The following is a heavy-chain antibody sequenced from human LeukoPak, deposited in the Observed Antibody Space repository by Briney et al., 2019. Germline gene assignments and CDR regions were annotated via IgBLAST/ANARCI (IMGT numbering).Heavy chain of an antibody. CDR1: GGSFSSYY. J-gene: IGHJ4*02. V-gene: IGHV4-34*01. D-gene: IGHD3-9*01. Sequence: PSETLSLTCAVYGGSFSSYYWGWIRQPPGKGLEWIGSIYYSGSTYYNPSLKSRVTISVDTSKNQVSLKVSSVTAADRAVYYCARLRNFDNVYAFDYWGQGTLVTVSS. CDR2: IYYSGST. CDR3: ARLRNFDNVYAFDY.